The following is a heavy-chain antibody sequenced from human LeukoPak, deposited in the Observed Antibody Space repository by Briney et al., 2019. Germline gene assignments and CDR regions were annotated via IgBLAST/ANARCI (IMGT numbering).Heavy chain of an antibody. Sequence: SVKVSCKASGGTFSSYAISWVRQAPGQGLEWMGGIIPIFGTANYAQKFQGRVTITADESTSTAYMELSSLRSEDTAVYYCASSYYDSSGYYYFDYWGQGTLVTVSS. CDR2: IIPIFGTA. J-gene: IGHJ4*02. CDR1: GGTFSSYA. CDR3: ASSYYDSSGYYYFDY. D-gene: IGHD3-22*01. V-gene: IGHV1-69*13.